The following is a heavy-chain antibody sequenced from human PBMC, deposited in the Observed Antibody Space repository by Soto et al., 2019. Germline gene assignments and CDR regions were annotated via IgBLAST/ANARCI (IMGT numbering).Heavy chain of an antibody. CDR3: AKRGYCGGNNCYYFDY. CDR1: GFTFTSYA. CDR2: ISARGANI. V-gene: IGHV3-23*01. D-gene: IGHD2-15*01. J-gene: IGHJ4*02. Sequence: GGSLRLSCGASGFTFTSYAMSWVRQAPGKGLEWVSAISARGANIHYADTVKGRFTNSRDNSKNALYLQMNSLRAEDTALYYCAKRGYCGGNNCYYFDYWGQGTLVTVSS.